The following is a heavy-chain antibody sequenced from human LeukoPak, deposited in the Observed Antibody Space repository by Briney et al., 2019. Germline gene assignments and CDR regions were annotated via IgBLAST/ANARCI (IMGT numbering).Heavy chain of an antibody. D-gene: IGHD1-1*01. J-gene: IGHJ5*02. CDR1: GFTFDDYA. CDR3: AKEGGYNWNDVGNWFDP. Sequence: PGGSLRLSCAASGFTFDDYAMHWVRQAPGKGLEWVSGISWNSGSIGYADSVKGRFTISRDNAKNSLYLQMNSLRAEDTALYYCAKEGGYNWNDVGNWFDPWGQGTLVTVSS. V-gene: IGHV3-9*01. CDR2: ISWNSGSI.